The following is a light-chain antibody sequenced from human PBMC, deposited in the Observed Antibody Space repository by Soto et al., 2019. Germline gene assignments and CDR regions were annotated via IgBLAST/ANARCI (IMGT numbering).Light chain of an antibody. V-gene: IGKV3-20*01. CDR2: GAS. CDR1: QSVRNSY. CDR3: QQYGNSPQIT. Sequence: EIVLTQSPGTLSLSPGERATLSCRASQSVRNSYLAWYQQKPGQAPRLLISGASSRTTGIPDRFSGSGSGTDFTLTISRLGPEDFAVYYCQQYGNSPQITFGQGTRLDIK. J-gene: IGKJ5*01.